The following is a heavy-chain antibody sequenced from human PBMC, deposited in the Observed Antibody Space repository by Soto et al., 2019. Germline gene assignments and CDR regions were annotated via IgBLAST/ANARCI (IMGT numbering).Heavy chain of an antibody. J-gene: IGHJ6*02. D-gene: IGHD3-9*01. CDR1: GGTFSSYP. CDR2: IIPIFGIA. Sequence: QVKLVQSGAEVKKPGSSVKVSCKASGGTFSSYPISWGRQAPGQGLEWMGGIIPIFGIANYAQKFQGRVTITADESTSTAYMEQSSLRSEERAVSYCEREQQFEPAYFYGMDVWGQGTTVNV. V-gene: IGHV1-69*01. CDR3: EREQQFEPAYFYGMDV.